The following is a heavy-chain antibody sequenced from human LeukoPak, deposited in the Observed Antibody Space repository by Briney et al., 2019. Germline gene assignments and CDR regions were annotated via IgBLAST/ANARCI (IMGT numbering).Heavy chain of an antibody. CDR2: ISASGTLT. J-gene: IGHJ6*04. CDR1: GFSFSSYE. V-gene: IGHV3-48*03. D-gene: IGHD6-25*01. Sequence: GGSLRLSCAASGFSFSSYEMNWVRQAPGKGLEWISYISASGTLTHYADSVEGRFTISRDNAKNSLFLQMNSLRGEDSAVYYCARDGTPIYSSGWVYMDVWGKGTTVTVSS. CDR3: ARDGTPIYSSGWVYMDV.